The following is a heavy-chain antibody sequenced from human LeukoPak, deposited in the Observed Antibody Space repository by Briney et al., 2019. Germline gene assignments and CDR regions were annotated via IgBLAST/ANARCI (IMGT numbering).Heavy chain of an antibody. V-gene: IGHV4-59*12. D-gene: IGHD2-21*01. CDR1: GGSISSYY. J-gene: IGHJ4*02. CDR3: AREGGDFDY. CDR2: IYYSGST. Sequence: PSETLSLTCTVSGGSISSYYWSWIRQPPGKGLEWIGYIYYSGSTYYNPSLKSRVTISVDTSKNQFSLKLSSVTAADTAVYYCAREGGDFDYWGQGTLVTVSS.